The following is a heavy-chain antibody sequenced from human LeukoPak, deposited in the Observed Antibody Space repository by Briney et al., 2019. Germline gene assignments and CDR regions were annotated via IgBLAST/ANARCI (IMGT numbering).Heavy chain of an antibody. D-gene: IGHD3-10*01. CDR3: ARDATDYYGSGRPAQSKSFYYYYMDV. CDR2: IIPIFGTA. J-gene: IGHJ6*03. Sequence: GASVKVSCKASGGTFSSYAISWVRQAPGQGLEWMGGIIPIFGTANYAQKFQGRVTITADKSTSTAYMELSSLRSEDTAVYYCARDATDYYGSGRPAQSKSFYYYYMDVWGKGTTVTVSS. CDR1: GGTFSSYA. V-gene: IGHV1-69*06.